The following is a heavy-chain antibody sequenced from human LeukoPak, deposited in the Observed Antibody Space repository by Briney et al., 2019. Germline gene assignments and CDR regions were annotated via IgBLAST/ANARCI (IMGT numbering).Heavy chain of an antibody. Sequence: PGGSLGLSCEASGFTFNTYAIYWVRQAPGKGLEWVSGICGSGGCTYYADSVKGRFTITRDNSKNTVYLQMNSLTADDTAVYYCAKTTVGYSSGRYPGWPADCRGQGALVTVSS. D-gene: IGHD6-19*01. CDR1: GFTFNTYA. CDR3: AKTTVGYSSGRYPGWPADC. V-gene: IGHV3-23*01. CDR2: ICGSGGCT. J-gene: IGHJ4*02.